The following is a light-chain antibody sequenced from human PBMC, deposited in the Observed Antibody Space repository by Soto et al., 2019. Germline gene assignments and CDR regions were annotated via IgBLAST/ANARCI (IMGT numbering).Light chain of an antibody. V-gene: IGLV1-47*01. J-gene: IGLJ3*02. CDR1: RSNIGSSI. Sequence: QSVLTQPPSLSGTPGQTVTISCSGSRSNIGSSIVHWYQQLPGTAPKHLIYMNNQRPSGVPDRFSGSKSGTSASLVISGLRSEDEADYYCVAWDDDLRARVFGGGTKLT. CDR3: VAWDDDLRARV. CDR2: MNN.